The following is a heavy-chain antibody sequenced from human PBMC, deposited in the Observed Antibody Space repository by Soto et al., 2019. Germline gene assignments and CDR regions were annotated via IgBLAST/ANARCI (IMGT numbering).Heavy chain of an antibody. J-gene: IGHJ3*02. Sequence: QVQLVQSGAEVKKPGASVKVSCKASGYTFTSYPMHWVRQAPGQRLEWMGWINVGNGDTKYSQKFQGRVTITTDTSASTAYMELSSLRSEDTAVYYCARDDNWSDSFPYDAFDIWGKGTMVTVSS. CDR2: INVGNGDT. D-gene: IGHD1-1*01. CDR3: ARDDNWSDSFPYDAFDI. CDR1: GYTFTSYP. V-gene: IGHV1-3*01.